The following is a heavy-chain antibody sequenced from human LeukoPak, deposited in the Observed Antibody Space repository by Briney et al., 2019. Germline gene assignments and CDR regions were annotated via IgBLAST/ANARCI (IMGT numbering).Heavy chain of an antibody. CDR1: GFMLSSTW. Sequence: PGGSLRLSCAASGFMLSSTWMHWVRQAPGKGLVWVSRINSDATGTSYADSVRGRFTISRDDAKNTMYLQMNSLRAEDTAMYYCVRGSPGYSSSWHAYWGQGTLVTVSS. J-gene: IGHJ4*02. CDR2: INSDATGT. D-gene: IGHD6-13*01. V-gene: IGHV3-74*01. CDR3: VRGSPGYSSSWHAY.